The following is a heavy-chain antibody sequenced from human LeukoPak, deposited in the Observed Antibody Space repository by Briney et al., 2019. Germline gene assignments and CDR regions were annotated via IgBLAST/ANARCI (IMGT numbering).Heavy chain of an antibody. J-gene: IGHJ4*02. D-gene: IGHD3-16*02. CDR3: ARGLRSDY. V-gene: IGHV1-8*01. CDR1: GYTFINYD. Sequence: ASVKVSCKASGYTFINYDINWVRQAPGQGLEWMGWMNPNSGRRVYAQKFQGKVTMTRNSSINTAYMELTSLRSDGTAVYYCARGLRSDYWGQGTLVTVSS. CDR2: MNPNSGRR.